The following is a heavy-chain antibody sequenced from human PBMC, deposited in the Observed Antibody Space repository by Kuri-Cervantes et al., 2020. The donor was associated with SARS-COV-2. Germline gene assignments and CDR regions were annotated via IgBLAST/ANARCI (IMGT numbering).Heavy chain of an antibody. CDR2: IWYDGSNK. Sequence: GESLKISCAASGFTFSSYGRHWVRQAPGKGLEWVAVIWYDGSNKYYADSVKGRFTISRDNSKNTLYLQMNSLRAEDTAVYYCARESKYPMMYYYYGMDVWGQGTTVTVSS. D-gene: IGHD3-22*01. CDR3: ARESKYPMMYYYYGMDV. V-gene: IGHV3-33*01. CDR1: GFTFSSYG. J-gene: IGHJ6*02.